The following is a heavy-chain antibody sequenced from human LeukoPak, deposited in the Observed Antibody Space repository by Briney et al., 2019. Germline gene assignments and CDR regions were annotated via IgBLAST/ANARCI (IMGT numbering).Heavy chain of an antibody. Sequence: ASVKVSCKASGGTFSSYAISWVRQAPGQGLEWMGIINPSGGSTSYAQKFQGRVTMTRDTSTSTVYMELSSLRSEDTAVYYCAREESGSVLAGDYWGQGTLVTVSS. V-gene: IGHV1-46*01. J-gene: IGHJ4*02. D-gene: IGHD1-26*01. CDR2: INPSGGST. CDR3: AREESGSVLAGDY. CDR1: GGTFSSYA.